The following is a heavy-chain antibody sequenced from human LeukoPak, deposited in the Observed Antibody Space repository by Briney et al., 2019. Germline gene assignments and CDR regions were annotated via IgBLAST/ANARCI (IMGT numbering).Heavy chain of an antibody. J-gene: IGHJ4*02. D-gene: IGHD1-26*01. CDR1: GFTFSNSW. Sequence: PGGSLRLSCAASGFTFSNSWMHWVRQAPGKGLEWVANIQQDGNEKYYVDSVKGRFTISRDNAKNSLYLQMNSLRVEDTAVYYCASRIVGTPDYFDYWGQGTLVTVSS. V-gene: IGHV3-7*01. CDR3: ASRIVGTPDYFDY. CDR2: IQQDGNEK.